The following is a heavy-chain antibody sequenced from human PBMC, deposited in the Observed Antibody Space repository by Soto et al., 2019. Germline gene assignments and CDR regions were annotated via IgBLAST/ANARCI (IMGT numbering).Heavy chain of an antibody. J-gene: IGHJ4*02. Sequence: SENLSLTCAVYGGSLIGPYWSWIPPPPGKGLEWIGEINHSGSIKDNPSLKSRVTISVDTSKNQFSLKLRSVTAADTAVYYCARGSGYCSSSSCPFDHWGKGTRVTVSS. V-gene: IGHV4-34*01. CDR1: GGSLIGPY. CDR2: INHSGSI. CDR3: ARGSGYCSSSSCPFDH. D-gene: IGHD2-2*01.